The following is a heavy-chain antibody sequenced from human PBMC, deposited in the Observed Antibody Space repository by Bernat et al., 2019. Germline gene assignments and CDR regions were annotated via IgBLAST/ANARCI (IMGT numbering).Heavy chain of an antibody. D-gene: IGHD6-13*01. Sequence: EVQLVESGGGFVQPGGSLSLSCEASVFSFSDHYMDWVRLAPGNGLEWFGRIRNKASSYCTEYAASEEDRFTITRDDSKNSQFLQKNSLRTEDAAVYYCTRVKGYGPDYWGQGTLVTVSS. V-gene: IGHV3-72*01. CDR2: IRNKASSYCT. CDR3: TRVKGYGPDY. CDR1: VFSFSDHY. J-gene: IGHJ4*02.